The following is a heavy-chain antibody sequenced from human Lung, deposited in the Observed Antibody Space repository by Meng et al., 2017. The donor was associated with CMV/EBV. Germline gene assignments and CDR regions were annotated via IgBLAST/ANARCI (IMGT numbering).Heavy chain of an antibody. D-gene: IGHD3-16*01. CDR2: IHPGDSDT. V-gene: IGHV5-51*01. CDR3: ARVASPGGDLYCLDY. J-gene: IGHJ4*02. Sequence: GGSXRLXXKGSGYDFTKYWIGWVRQMPAKGLEWMGIIHPGDSDTRYSPSFQGQVTISADKSISTAYLHWSSLEASDTAIYYCARVASPGGDLYCLDYWGQGXLVTVSS. CDR1: GYDFTKYW.